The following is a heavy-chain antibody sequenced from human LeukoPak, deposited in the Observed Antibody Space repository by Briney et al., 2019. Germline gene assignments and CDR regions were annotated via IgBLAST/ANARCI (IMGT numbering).Heavy chain of an antibody. J-gene: IGHJ4*02. CDR3: ARGLCSSSSLCTLDY. D-gene: IGHD6-6*01. CDR2: IYYSGST. Sequence: SETLSLTCTVSGGSISSYYWSWIRQPPGKGLEWIGYIYYSGSTNYNPSLKSRVTISVDTSKNQFSLKLSSVTAADTAVYYCARGLCSSSSLCTLDYWGQGTLVTVSS. V-gene: IGHV4-59*01. CDR1: GGSISSYY.